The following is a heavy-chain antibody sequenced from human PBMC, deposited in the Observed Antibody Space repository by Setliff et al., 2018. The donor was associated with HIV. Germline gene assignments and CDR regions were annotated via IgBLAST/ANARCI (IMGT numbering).Heavy chain of an antibody. CDR2: IYYSGST. J-gene: IGHJ4*02. D-gene: IGHD6-19*01. CDR3: ARDQRTAVAGTYY. V-gene: IGHV4-59*11. CDR1: GGSISSHY. Sequence: PSETLSLTCTVSGGSISSHYWSWIRQPPGKGLEWIGYIYYSGSTIYNPSFKSRVAISVDTSKNQFSLKLTSVTAADTAVYYCARDQRTAVAGTYYWGQGTLVTVSS.